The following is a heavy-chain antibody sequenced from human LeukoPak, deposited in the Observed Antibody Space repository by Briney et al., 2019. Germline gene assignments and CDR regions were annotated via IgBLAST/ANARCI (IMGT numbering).Heavy chain of an antibody. V-gene: IGHV1-18*01. Sequence: ASVKVSCKVSGYTFTSFGINWVRQAPGQGLEWMGWISANNGNTNYAQNLQGRVTMTTDTSTNTAYMELRSLRSDDTAIYYCAGAVTVTTGPLGYWGQGTLVTVS. D-gene: IGHD4-17*01. CDR3: AGAVTVTTGPLGY. J-gene: IGHJ4*02. CDR1: GYTFTSFG. CDR2: ISANNGNT.